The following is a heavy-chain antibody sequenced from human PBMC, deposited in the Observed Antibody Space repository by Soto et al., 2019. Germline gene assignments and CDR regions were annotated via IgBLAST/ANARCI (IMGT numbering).Heavy chain of an antibody. CDR2: ICSSSSYI. V-gene: IGHV3-21*04. D-gene: IGHD4-17*01. J-gene: IGHJ4*02. Sequence: GGSLRLSCAASGFTFSSYSMNWVRQAPGKGLEWVSSICSSSSYIYYADSVKGRFTISRDNAKNSLYLQMNSLRAEDTAVYYCAADVGGYIYGLARHWGPGTLVTVSS. CDR1: GFTFSSYS. CDR3: AADVGGYIYGLARH.